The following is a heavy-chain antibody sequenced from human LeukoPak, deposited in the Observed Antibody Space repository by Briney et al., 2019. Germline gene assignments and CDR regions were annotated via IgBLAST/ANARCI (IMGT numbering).Heavy chain of an antibody. CDR3: AKDPRILGVLTPYDY. J-gene: IGHJ4*02. CDR1: GFTFSSYA. Sequence: GGSLRLSCAASGFTFSSYAMSWVRQAPGKGLEWVSAISGSGGSTYYADSVKGRFTISRDNSKNTLYLQMNSLRAEDTAVYYCAKDPRILGVLTPYDYWGQGTLVTVSS. V-gene: IGHV3-23*01. D-gene: IGHD3-10*01. CDR2: ISGSGGST.